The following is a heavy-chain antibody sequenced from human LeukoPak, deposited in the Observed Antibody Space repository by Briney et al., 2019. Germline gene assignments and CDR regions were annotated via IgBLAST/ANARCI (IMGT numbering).Heavy chain of an antibody. CDR2: ISGSGGST. Sequence: GGSLRLYCAASGFTFSSYAMSWVRQAAGKGLEWVSAISGSGGSTYYADSVKGRFTISRDNSKNTLYLQMNSLRAEDTAVYYCAKGEYQLLYGDYWGQGTLVTVSS. D-gene: IGHD2-2*02. J-gene: IGHJ4*02. V-gene: IGHV3-23*01. CDR1: GFTFSSYA. CDR3: AKGEYQLLYGDY.